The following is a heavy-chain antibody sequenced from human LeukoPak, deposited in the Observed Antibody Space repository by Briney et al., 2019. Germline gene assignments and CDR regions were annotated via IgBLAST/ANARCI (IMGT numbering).Heavy chain of an antibody. V-gene: IGHV4-59*01. CDR2: IYYSGST. D-gene: IGHD6-13*01. CDR1: GGSISSYY. J-gene: IGHJ4*02. Sequence: PSETLSLTCTVSGGSISSYYWSWIRQPPGKGLEWIGYIYYSGSTNYNPSLKSRVTISVDTSKNQFSLKLSSVTAADTAVYYCVSTVGQQLAFDYWGQGTLVTVSS. CDR3: VSTVGQQLAFDY.